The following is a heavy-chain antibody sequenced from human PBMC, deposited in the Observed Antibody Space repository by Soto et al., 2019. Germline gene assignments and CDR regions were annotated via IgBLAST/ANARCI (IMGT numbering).Heavy chain of an antibody. CDR2: IYRSSVFRFGPNE. J-gene: IGHJ4*02. V-gene: IGHV3-21*01. CDR3: AREFSSQLPLDY. Sequence: VSLRLSCAASGFTFSSHSMNWVRQAPGKGLEWVASIYRSSVFRFGPNEFYADSVRGRFIISRDNTNNLVFLQMDSLRVEDTAVYYCAREFSSQLPLDYWGQGTLVTVSS. CDR1: GFTFSSHS.